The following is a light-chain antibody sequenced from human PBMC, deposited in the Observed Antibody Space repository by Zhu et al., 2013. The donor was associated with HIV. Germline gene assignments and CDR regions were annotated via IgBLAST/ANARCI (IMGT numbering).Light chain of an antibody. CDR3: QQYGSSPGT. CDR1: QSVNNN. J-gene: IGKJ1*01. CDR2: DVS. Sequence: EIVMTQSPDILSVSPGERATLSCRASQSVNNNLAWYQQKPGQAPRLLIYDVSTRAKGVPGRFSGSGFGTEFALTISSLQSEDFAVYYCQQYGSSPGTFGQGTKLEIK. V-gene: IGKV3-15*01.